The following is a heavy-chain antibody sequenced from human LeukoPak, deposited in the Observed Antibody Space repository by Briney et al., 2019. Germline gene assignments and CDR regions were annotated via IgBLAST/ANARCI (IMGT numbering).Heavy chain of an antibody. V-gene: IGHV3-30-3*01. J-gene: IGHJ3*02. D-gene: IGHD2-21*02. CDR1: GFTFSNYF. CDR2: IASDGSHT. Sequence: PGGSLRLSCAASGFTFSNYFMHWVRQAPGKGLEWVADIASDGSHTFYVESVKGRFTISRDNSKNTLYLQMNSLGPEDTAVYFRARERQDTVIHSGAFDIWGQGTMVTVSP. CDR3: ARERQDTVIHSGAFDI.